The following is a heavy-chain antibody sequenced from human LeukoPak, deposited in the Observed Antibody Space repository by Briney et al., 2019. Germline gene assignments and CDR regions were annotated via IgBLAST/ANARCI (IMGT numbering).Heavy chain of an antibody. CDR1: GFTCSSYA. V-gene: IGHV3-7*01. CDR2: IKSDGSEK. CDR3: RKGHYDDSA. Sequence: GGSLRLSCAASGFTCSSYAMSWVRQAPGKGPEWVASIKSDGSEKYYVDSVKGRFTISRDNVENALYLQMNSLRVEDTAVYFCRKGHYDDSAWDEGTLVTVSS. D-gene: IGHD4-17*01. J-gene: IGHJ5*02.